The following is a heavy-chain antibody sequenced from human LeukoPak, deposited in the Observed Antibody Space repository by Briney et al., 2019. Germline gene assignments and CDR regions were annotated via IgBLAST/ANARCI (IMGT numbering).Heavy chain of an antibody. D-gene: IGHD3-22*01. V-gene: IGHV1-18*01. CDR1: GYTFTNYG. CDR3: ARAGSGYYYTSGGHPRLGSFDY. Sequence: ASVKVSCKASGYTFTNYGVSWVRQSPGQGLEWMGWISAYNGNTKYAQKLQGRVTMTTDTSTSTAYMELRSLRSDDTAVYYCARAGSGYYYTSGGHPRLGSFDYWGQGTLVTVSS. J-gene: IGHJ4*02. CDR2: ISAYNGNT.